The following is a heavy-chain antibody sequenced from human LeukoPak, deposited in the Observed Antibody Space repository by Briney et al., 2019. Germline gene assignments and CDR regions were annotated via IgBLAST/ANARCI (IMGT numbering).Heavy chain of an antibody. D-gene: IGHD6-25*01. Sequence: NPSQTLSLTCTVSGGSISSGSYYWSWIRQPAGKGLEWIGHLYTSGSTYYNPSLNSRITISADTSKNQFSLRLSSVAASDTAVYYCARDGGYRRGYFDYWGQGTLVTVSP. CDR1: GGSISSGSYY. V-gene: IGHV4-61*09. CDR3: ARDGGYRRGYFDY. J-gene: IGHJ4*02. CDR2: LYTSGST.